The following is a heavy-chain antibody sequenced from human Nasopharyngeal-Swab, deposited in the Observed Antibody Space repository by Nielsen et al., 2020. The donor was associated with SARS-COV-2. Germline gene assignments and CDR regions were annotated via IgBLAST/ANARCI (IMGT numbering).Heavy chain of an antibody. CDR3: ARGPVRYDFWSGYYCGCDY. D-gene: IGHD3-3*01. CDR2: IHHSGST. V-gene: IGHV4-34*01. Sequence: SDTLSLTFAVYGGSFSGYYWSWIRQPPGKGLEWIGEIHHSGSTDYNPSLKSRVTISVDTSKNQFSLKLSSVTAADTAVFYCARGPVRYDFWSGYYCGCDYWGQGTLVTVSS. J-gene: IGHJ4*02. CDR1: GGSFSGYY.